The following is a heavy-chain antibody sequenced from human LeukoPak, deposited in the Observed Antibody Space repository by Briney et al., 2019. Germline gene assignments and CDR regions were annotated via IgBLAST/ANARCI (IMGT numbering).Heavy chain of an antibody. CDR2: INHSGST. CDR1: GGSFSGYY. Sequence: SETLSLTCAVYGGSFSGYYWSWIRQPPGKGLEWIGEINHSGSTNYNPSLKSRVTISVDTSKNQLSLKLSSVTAADTAVYYCARVGYYDSSGYSLYWYFDLWGRGTLVTVSS. CDR3: ARVGYYDSSGYSLYWYFDL. D-gene: IGHD3-22*01. V-gene: IGHV4-34*01. J-gene: IGHJ2*01.